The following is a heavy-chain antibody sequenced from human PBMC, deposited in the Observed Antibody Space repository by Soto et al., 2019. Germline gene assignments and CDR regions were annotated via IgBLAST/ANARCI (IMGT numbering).Heavy chain of an antibody. CDR2: IYYSGST. Sequence: SETQSLTCTVSAASVNSGSYYWNWLRQPPGKGLEWIGYIYYSGSTNYNPSLKSRVTISLDPSKNQFSLRLSSVTAADTAVYYCASSKYDVVAGSVWLDPWGQGTLVTVSS. CDR1: AASVNSGSYY. CDR3: ASSKYDVVAGSVWLDP. V-gene: IGHV4-61*01. D-gene: IGHD2-21*01. J-gene: IGHJ5*02.